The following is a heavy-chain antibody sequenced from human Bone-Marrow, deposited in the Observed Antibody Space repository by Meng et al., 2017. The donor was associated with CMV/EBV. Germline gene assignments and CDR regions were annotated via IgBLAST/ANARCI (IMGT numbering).Heavy chain of an antibody. Sequence: SETLSLTCAFYGGSFSGYYWSWIRQPPGKGLEWTGEINHSGSTNYNPSLKSRVTISVDTSKNQFSLKLSSVTAADTAVYYCARTFNWNYDAFDIWGQRTMVTVSS. CDR1: GGSFSGYY. V-gene: IGHV4-34*01. CDR3: ARTFNWNYDAFDI. CDR2: INHSGST. J-gene: IGHJ3*02. D-gene: IGHD1-7*01.